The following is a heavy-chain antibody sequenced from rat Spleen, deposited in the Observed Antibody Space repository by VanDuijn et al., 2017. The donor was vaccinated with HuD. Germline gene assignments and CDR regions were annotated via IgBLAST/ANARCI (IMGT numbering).Heavy chain of an antibody. D-gene: IGHD5-1*01. Sequence: QVQLKESGPGLVQPSQTLSLTCTVPGFSLTSNGVSWVRQPPGKGLEWMGGIWSGGGTAYNSALKARLSISRDTSKTQVFLKMNSLQTEDTAIYYCSRDQLGAGFDYWGQGVMVTVSS. V-gene: IGHV2-4*01. J-gene: IGHJ2*01. CDR2: IWSGGGT. CDR1: GFSLTSNG. CDR3: SRDQLGAGFDY.